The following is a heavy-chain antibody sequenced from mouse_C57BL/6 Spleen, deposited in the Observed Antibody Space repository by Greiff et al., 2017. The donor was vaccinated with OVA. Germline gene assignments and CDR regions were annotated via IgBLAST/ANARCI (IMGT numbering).Heavy chain of an antibody. CDR2: IDPSDSET. CDR1: GYTFTSYW. J-gene: IGHJ1*03. D-gene: IGHD1-1*01. Sequence: QVQLQQPGAELVRPGSSVKLSCKASGYTFTSYWMHWVKQRPIQGLEWIGNIDPSDSETHYNQKFKDKATLTVDKSSSTAYMQLSSLTSEDSAVYYCARPVYGSSYGWYFDVWGTGTTVTVSS. V-gene: IGHV1-52*01. CDR3: ARPVYGSSYGWYFDV.